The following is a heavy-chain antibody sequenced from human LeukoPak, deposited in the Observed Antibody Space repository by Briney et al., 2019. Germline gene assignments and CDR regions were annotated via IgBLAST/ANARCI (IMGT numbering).Heavy chain of an antibody. CDR3: ATGRGYSYGYPRY. CDR1: GGSFSGYY. V-gene: IGHV4-34*01. D-gene: IGHD5-18*01. Sequence: PSETLSLTCAVYGGSFSGYYWSWIRQPPGKGLEWIGEINHSGSTNYNPSLKSRVTISVDTSKNQFSLKLSSVTAADTAVYYCATGRGYSYGYPRYWGQGTLVTVSS. J-gene: IGHJ4*02. CDR2: INHSGST.